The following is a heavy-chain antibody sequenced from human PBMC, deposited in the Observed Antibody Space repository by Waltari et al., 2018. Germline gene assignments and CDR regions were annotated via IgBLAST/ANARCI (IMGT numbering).Heavy chain of an antibody. CDR1: GYSFSGYY. V-gene: IGHV1-2*02. CDR3: ARDLGYSRVIVH. CDR2: INPNSGGT. Sequence: QVQLVQSGAEVKKPGASVKVSCTASGYSFSGYYVNWVRQAPGQGLEWMGWINPNSGGTNYAQKFQGRVTMTRDTSISTAYMELSRLRSDDTAVYYCARDLGYSRVIVHWGQGTLVTVSS. D-gene: IGHD2-21*01. J-gene: IGHJ4*02.